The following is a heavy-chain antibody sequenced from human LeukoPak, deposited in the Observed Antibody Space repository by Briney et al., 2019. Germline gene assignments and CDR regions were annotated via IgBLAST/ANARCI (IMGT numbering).Heavy chain of an antibody. CDR3: ARKNSAYSYFDY. Sequence: PSETLSLTCTVSGGSINNSSYYWGWIRQPPGKGLEWIGSIYYSGYTYYNPPLKSRVTISVDTSKNQFSLKLSSVTAADTAMYYCARKNSAYSYFDYWGQGILVTVSS. CDR1: GGSINNSSYY. D-gene: IGHD3-22*01. V-gene: IGHV4-39*01. CDR2: IYYSGYT. J-gene: IGHJ4*02.